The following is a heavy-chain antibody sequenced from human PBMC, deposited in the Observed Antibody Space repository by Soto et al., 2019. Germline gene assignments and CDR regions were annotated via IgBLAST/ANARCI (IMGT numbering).Heavy chain of an antibody. J-gene: IGHJ5*02. CDR1: GGTFSSYA. CDR2: INPNSGGT. CDR3: ARGGGPSHWFDP. V-gene: IGHV1-2*04. Sequence: GASVKVSCKASGGTFSSYAISWVRQAPGQGLEWMGWINPNSGGTNYAQKFQGWVTMTRDTSISTAYMELSRLRSDDTAVYFCARGGGPSHWFDPWGQGTLVTVSS. D-gene: IGHD2-15*01.